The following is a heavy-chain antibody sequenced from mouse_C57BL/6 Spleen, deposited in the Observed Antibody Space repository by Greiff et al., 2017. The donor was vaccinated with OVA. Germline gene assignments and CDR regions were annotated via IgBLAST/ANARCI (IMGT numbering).Heavy chain of an antibody. Sequence: QVQLQQPGAELVRPGSSVKLSCKASGYTFTSYWMHWVKQRPIQGLEWIGNIDPSDSETHYNQKFKDKATLTVDKSSSTAYMQLSSLTSEDSAVYYCARSYYGSSSYYAMDYWGQGTSVTVSS. V-gene: IGHV1-52*01. D-gene: IGHD1-1*01. J-gene: IGHJ4*01. CDR3: ARSYYGSSSYYAMDY. CDR1: GYTFTSYW. CDR2: IDPSDSET.